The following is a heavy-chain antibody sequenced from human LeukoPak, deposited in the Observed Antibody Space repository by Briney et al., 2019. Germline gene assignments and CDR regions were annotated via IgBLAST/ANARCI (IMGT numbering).Heavy chain of an antibody. Sequence: SETLSLTCTVSGGSISSSSYYWGWIRQPPGKGLEWIGSIYYSGSTYYNPSLKSRVTISADTSKNQFSLKLSSVTAADTAVYYCARCGDIVLMVYAYFDYWGQGTLVTVSS. CDR1: GGSISSSSYY. V-gene: IGHV4-39*01. CDR2: IYYSGST. CDR3: ARCGDIVLMVYAYFDY. D-gene: IGHD2-8*01. J-gene: IGHJ4*02.